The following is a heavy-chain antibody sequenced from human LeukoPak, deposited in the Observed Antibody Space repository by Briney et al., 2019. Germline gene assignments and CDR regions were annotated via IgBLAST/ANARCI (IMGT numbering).Heavy chain of an antibody. CDR1: GGSFSGYY. D-gene: IGHD2-21*01. V-gene: IGHV4-34*01. J-gene: IGHJ4*02. Sequence: PSETLSLTCAVYGGSFSGYYWSWIRQPPGKGLEWIGEINHSGSTNYNPSLKSRLTMSVDTPKNQFSLKLSSVTAADTAVYYCARVVSWYVDYWGQGTLVTVSS. CDR3: ARVVSWYVDY. CDR2: INHSGST.